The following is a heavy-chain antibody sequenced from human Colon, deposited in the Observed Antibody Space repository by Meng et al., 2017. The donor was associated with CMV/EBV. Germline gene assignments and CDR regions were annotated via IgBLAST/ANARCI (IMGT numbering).Heavy chain of an antibody. J-gene: IGHJ4*02. CDR1: GFIFSNYW. CDR2: IRYDGRQE. D-gene: IGHD2-8*01. Sequence: GGSLRLSCVTSGFIFSNYWMTWVRLTPGKGLEYVANIRYDGRQEYYVDSVRGRFTISRDNAKNSLYLQMNSLRVEDMGLYYCARDINGERRPIYWGQGTLVTVSS. V-gene: IGHV3-7*03. CDR3: ARDINGERRPIY.